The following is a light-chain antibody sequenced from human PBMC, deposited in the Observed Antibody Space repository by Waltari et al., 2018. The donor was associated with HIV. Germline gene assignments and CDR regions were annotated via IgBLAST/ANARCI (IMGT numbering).Light chain of an antibody. Sequence: QSVLTQLPSASGTPGQRVTISCSGSSSNIGSNAVNWYQQLPGTAPKLLIYSNNQRPSGVPDRFSGSKSGTSASLAISGLQSDDEADYYCAAWDDSLNDSYVFGPGTKVTVL. CDR3: AAWDDSLNDSYV. V-gene: IGLV1-44*01. J-gene: IGLJ1*01. CDR2: SNN. CDR1: SSNIGSNA.